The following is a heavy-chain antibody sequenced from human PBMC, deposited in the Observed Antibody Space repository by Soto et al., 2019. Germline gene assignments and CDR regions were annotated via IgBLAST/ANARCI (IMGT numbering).Heavy chain of an antibody. CDR2: INAGNGNT. J-gene: IGHJ4*02. CDR1: GYTFTSYA. V-gene: IGHV1-3*01. D-gene: IGHD3-9*01. CDR3: ARDPGYFDWLTDLDY. Sequence: ASVKVSCKASGYTFTSYAMHWVRQAPGQRLEWMGWINAGNGNTKYSQKFQGRVTITRDTSASTAYMELSSLRSEDTAVYYCARDPGYFDWLTDLDYWGQGTLVTVSS.